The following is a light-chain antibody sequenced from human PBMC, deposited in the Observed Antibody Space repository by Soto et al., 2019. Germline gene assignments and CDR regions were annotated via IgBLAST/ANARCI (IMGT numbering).Light chain of an antibody. CDR2: DTT. Sequence: QALVNQEPSLTVSPGWTVTLSCGSSTGAVTNGHYPYWFQQKPGQAPRTLIYDTTNRHSWTPARFSGSLLGGKAALTLSGAQPEDEAEYYCLLSYNGHYVFGTGTKVTAL. CDR1: TGAVTNGHY. J-gene: IGLJ1*01. V-gene: IGLV7-46*01. CDR3: LLSYNGHYV.